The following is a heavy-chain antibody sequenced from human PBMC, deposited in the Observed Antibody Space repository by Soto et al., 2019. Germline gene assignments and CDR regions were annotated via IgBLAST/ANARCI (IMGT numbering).Heavy chain of an antibody. CDR2: IFYSGST. Sequence: QVQLQESGPGLVKPSQTLSLTCTVSGGSISSGGYYWSWIRQHPGKGLEWIGYIFYSGSTYYNPSLKSRVTISVNMSKNQFSLKLSSVTAADTAVYYCARGSGSYPNWFDPWGQGTLVTVSS. CDR3: ARGSGSYPNWFDP. CDR1: GGSISSGGYY. V-gene: IGHV4-31*03. J-gene: IGHJ5*02. D-gene: IGHD3-10*01.